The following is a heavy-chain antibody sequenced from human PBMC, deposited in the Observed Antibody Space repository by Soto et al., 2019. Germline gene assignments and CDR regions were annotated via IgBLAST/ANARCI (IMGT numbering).Heavy chain of an antibody. CDR2: ISYDGSNK. CDR1: GFTFSSYG. D-gene: IGHD6-19*01. J-gene: IGHJ4*02. Sequence: QVQLVESGGGVVQPGRSLRLSCAASGFTFSSYGMHWVRQAPGKGLEWVAVISYDGSNKYYAVSVKGRFTISRDNSKNTLYLQMNSLRAEDTAVYYCAKDFGLVRPFDYWGQGTLVTVSS. V-gene: IGHV3-30*18. CDR3: AKDFGLVRPFDY.